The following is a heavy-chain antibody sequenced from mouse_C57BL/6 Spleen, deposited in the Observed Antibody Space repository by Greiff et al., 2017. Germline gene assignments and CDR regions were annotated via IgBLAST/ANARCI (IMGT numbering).Heavy chain of an antibody. V-gene: IGHV5-17*02. D-gene: IGHD2-1*01. CDR3: ARRSYGNYVDYAKDD. Sequence: EVKLVESGGGLVQPGGSRKLSCAASGFTFSSFGMNWVRQAPEKGLEWVAYISSGSSTIYYADTVKGRFTISKDNPKNNLFLQMTSLRSEDTAMYYCARRSYGNYVDYAKDDWGQGTTVTASS. CDR1: GFTFSSFG. J-gene: IGHJ4*01. CDR2: ISSGSSTI.